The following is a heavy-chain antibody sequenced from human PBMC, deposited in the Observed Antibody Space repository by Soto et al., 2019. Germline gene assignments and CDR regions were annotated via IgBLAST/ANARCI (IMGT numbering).Heavy chain of an antibody. V-gene: IGHV4-4*02. CDR2: VHRSGST. CDR1: GGSISSGNW. D-gene: IGHD6-19*01. Sequence: SATLSLTCAVSGGSISSGNWWSWVRQPPGKGLDWIGEVHRSGSTNYNPSLKSRVTISVDESKSQFSLKLSSVTAADTAVYYCARLDNSDWSKGYYFDYWGQGTLVTVSS. J-gene: IGHJ4*02. CDR3: ARLDNSDWSKGYYFDY.